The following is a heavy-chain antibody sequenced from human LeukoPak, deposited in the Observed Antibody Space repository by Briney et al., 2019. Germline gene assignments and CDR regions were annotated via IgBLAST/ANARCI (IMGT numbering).Heavy chain of an antibody. Sequence: GGSLRPSCAASGFTFSSDWMTWVRQAPGKGLEWVSNINGDGSIENYVHSVRGRFSIFRDNAKDALYLQMNSLRVDDTAIYYCARDPIVGDTGGGDYWGQGTLVTVSS. V-gene: IGHV3-7*01. D-gene: IGHD1-26*01. CDR1: GFTFSSDW. J-gene: IGHJ4*02. CDR2: INGDGSIE. CDR3: ARDPIVGDTGGGDY.